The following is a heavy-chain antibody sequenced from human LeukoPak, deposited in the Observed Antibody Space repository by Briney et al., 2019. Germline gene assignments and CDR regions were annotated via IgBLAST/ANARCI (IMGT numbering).Heavy chain of an antibody. Sequence: AGGSLRLSCAASGFTFSSYAMHWVRQAPGKGLEWVAVISYDGSNKYYADSVKGRFTISRDNSKNTLYLQMNSLRAEDTAVYYCANTDIAAAGTVAFDIWGQGTMVTVSS. J-gene: IGHJ3*02. V-gene: IGHV3-30-3*02. CDR3: ANTDIAAAGTVAFDI. D-gene: IGHD6-13*01. CDR1: GFTFSSYA. CDR2: ISYDGSNK.